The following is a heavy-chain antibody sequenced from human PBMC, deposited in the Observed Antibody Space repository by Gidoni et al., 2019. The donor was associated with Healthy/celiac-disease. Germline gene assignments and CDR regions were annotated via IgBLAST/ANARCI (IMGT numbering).Heavy chain of an antibody. V-gene: IGHV3-30*04. D-gene: IGHD1-26*01. CDR2: ISYDGSNK. J-gene: IGHJ3*02. CDR1: GFTFSSYA. CDR3: ARALLRDAFDI. Sequence: QVQLVESGGGVVQPGRSLRLSCAASGFTFSSYAMHWVRQAPGKGLEWVAVISYDGSNKYYADSVKGRFTISRDNSKNTLYLQMNSLRAEDTAVYYCARALLRDAFDIWGQGTMVTVSS.